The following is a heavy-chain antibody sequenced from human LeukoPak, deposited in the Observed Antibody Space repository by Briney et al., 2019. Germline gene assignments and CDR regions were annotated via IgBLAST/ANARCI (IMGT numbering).Heavy chain of an antibody. J-gene: IGHJ4*02. D-gene: IGHD3-16*02. CDR2: IHGNGGST. Sequence: PGGSLRLSCAPPGVTLSSYAISWVRQAPGRGLEWVSAIHGNGGSTYYADSVKGRFTISRDNSKNTLYLQMNSLRAEDTAVYYYAKTVSGSYSYAGGDSWGQGTLVTVSS. CDR3: AKTVSGSYSYAGGDS. V-gene: IGHV3-23*01. CDR1: GVTLSSYA.